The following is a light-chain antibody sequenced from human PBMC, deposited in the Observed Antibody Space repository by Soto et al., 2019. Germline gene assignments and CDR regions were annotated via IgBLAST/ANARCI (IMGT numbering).Light chain of an antibody. CDR2: WAS. J-gene: IGKJ4*01. CDR1: RIIFYNGNNKNF. Sequence: IVMTQSPDSLALSLGERATINCKSSRIIFYNGNNKNFLAWYQQKPGQAPKLLIYWASTRESGVPDRFTGSESGTDFTLTISSLQPEDLAVYYCQQFYDTPPTFGGGTKVDIK. CDR3: QQFYDTPPT. V-gene: IGKV4-1*01.